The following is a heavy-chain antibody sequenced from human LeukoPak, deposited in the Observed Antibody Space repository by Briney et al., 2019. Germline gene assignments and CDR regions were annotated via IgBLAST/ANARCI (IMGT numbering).Heavy chain of an antibody. D-gene: IGHD6-19*01. CDR3: TTRSSGWPGTDIY. J-gene: IGHJ4*02. CDR2: IKTKTDGSTK. V-gene: IGHV3-15*01. CDR1: GFTFSNAW. Sequence: PGGSLRLSCAASGFTFSNAWMSWVRQAPGKGLEWVGRIKTKTDGSTKDYAAPVKGRFTISRDDSKNTLYLQMNSLKTDDTAVYYCTTRSSGWPGTDIYWGQGTLVTVSS.